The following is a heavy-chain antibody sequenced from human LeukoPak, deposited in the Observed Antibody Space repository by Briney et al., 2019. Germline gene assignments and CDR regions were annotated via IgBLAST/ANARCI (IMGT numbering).Heavy chain of an antibody. CDR1: GFTFSSYA. V-gene: IGHV3-64*01. Sequence: GGSLRLSCAASGFTFSSYAMHWVRQAPGKGLEYVSAISSNGGSTYYANSVKGRFTISRDNAKNTLYLQMNSLRAEDTAVYYCARDSDYGSYYLPLGYWGQGTLVTVSS. CDR2: ISSNGGST. CDR3: ARDSDYGSYYLPLGY. J-gene: IGHJ4*02. D-gene: IGHD1-26*01.